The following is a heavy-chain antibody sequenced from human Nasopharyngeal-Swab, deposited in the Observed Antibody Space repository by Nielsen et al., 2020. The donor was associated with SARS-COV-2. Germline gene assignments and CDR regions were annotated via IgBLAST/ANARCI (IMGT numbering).Heavy chain of an antibody. CDR3: ARWGNSSSWYYFDY. D-gene: IGHD6-13*01. J-gene: IGHJ4*02. CDR2: INHSGST. Sequence: SETLSLTCAVYGGSFSGYYWSWIRQPPGKGLEWIGEINHSGSTNYNPSLKSRVTISVDTSKNQFSLKLSSVTAADTAVYYCARWGNSSSWYYFDYWGQGTLDTVSS. V-gene: IGHV4-34*01. CDR1: GGSFSGYY.